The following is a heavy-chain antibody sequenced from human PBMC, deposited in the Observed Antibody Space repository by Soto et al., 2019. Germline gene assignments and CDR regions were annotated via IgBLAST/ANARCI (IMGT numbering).Heavy chain of an antibody. CDR2: ISSNSGSS. Sequence: ESGGGLVQPGRSLRLSCVASGFSFEKYAMHWVRQAPGKGLEWVSGISSNSGSSGYADPVKGRFTVSRDNAKNCLYLQMNSLRLEDTALYYCAKGVSTSWLRDGFDIWGQGTMVTTFS. V-gene: IGHV3-9*01. CDR3: AKGVSTSWLRDGFDI. J-gene: IGHJ3*02. D-gene: IGHD2-2*01. CDR1: GFSFEKYA.